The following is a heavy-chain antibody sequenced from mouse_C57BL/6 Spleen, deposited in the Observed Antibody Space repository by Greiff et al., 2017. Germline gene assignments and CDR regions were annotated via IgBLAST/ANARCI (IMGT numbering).Heavy chain of an antibody. CDR3: AREDGYYRYVDV. D-gene: IGHD2-3*01. V-gene: IGHV1-80*01. J-gene: IGHJ1*03. Sequence: QVQLQQSGAELVKPGASVKISCKASGYAFSSYWMNWVKQRPGKGLEWIGQIYPGDGDTNYNGKFKGKATLTADKSSSTAYMQLSSLTSEDSAVYFCAREDGYYRYVDVWGTGTTVTVSS. CDR2: IYPGDGDT. CDR1: GYAFSSYW.